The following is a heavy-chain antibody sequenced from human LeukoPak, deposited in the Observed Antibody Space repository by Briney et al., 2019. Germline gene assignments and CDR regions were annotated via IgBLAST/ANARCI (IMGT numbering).Heavy chain of an antibody. CDR1: GGSISSGGYY. CDR2: IYYSGST. Sequence: PSETLSLTCTVSGGSISSGGYYWSWIRQHPGKGLEWIGYIYYSGSTYYNPSLKSRVTISVDTSKNQFSLKLSSVTAADTAVYYCARAGEYYDSSGRHDAFDIWGQGTMVTVSS. D-gene: IGHD3-22*01. V-gene: IGHV4-31*03. CDR3: ARAGEYYDSSGRHDAFDI. J-gene: IGHJ3*02.